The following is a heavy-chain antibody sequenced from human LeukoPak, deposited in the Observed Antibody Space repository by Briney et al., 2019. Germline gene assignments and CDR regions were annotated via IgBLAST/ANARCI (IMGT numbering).Heavy chain of an antibody. J-gene: IGHJ5*02. D-gene: IGHD3-10*01. V-gene: IGHV4-59*12. CDR3: AREGVVRGVSGRFDP. CDR2: IYYSGST. CDR1: GGSISSDY. Sequence: SETLSLTCTVSGGSISSDYWSWIRQPPGKGLEWIGYIYYSGSTNYNLSLKSRVTISVDTSKNQFSLKLSSVTAADTAVYYCAREGVVRGVSGRFDPWGQGTLVTVSS.